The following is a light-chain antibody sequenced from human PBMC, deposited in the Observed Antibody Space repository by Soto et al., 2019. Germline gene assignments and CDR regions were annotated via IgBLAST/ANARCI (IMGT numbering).Light chain of an antibody. Sequence: EIVMTQSPATLSVSPGETATLSCRASQRVGSAVACYQHKPGQAPRLLIVGASIRATGVPGRFSGGGSGTEFTLTISSLQSEDFAVYYCQQYKNWPPLTFGGGTTVEIK. V-gene: IGKV3-15*01. J-gene: IGKJ4*01. CDR1: QRVGSA. CDR3: QQYKNWPPLT. CDR2: GAS.